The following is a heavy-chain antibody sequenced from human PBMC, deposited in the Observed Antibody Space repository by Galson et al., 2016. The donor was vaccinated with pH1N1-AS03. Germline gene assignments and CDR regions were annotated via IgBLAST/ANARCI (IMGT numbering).Heavy chain of an antibody. V-gene: IGHV2-5*01. Sequence: LVKPTQTLTLTCTFSGFSLSTSGVGVGWIRQAPGKALEWLAIIYWNDDIRYSPSLRNRLTITKDTSKSQVVLTMTNMDPVDTATYFCARAYYGDFADWFDPWGQGTLVTVSS. CDR1: GFSLSTSGVG. J-gene: IGHJ5*02. D-gene: IGHD4-17*01. CDR2: IYWNDDI. CDR3: ARAYYGDFADWFDP.